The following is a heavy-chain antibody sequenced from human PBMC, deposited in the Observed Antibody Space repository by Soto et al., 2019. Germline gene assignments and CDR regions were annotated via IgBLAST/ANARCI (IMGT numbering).Heavy chain of an antibody. D-gene: IGHD1-1*01. V-gene: IGHV1-18*01. CDR2: ISAHNGNT. CDR1: GYTFTSYG. J-gene: IGHJ4*02. CDR3: ARGRYGDY. Sequence: QVHLVQSGAEVKKPGASVKVSCKASGYTFTSYGITWVRQAPGQGLEWMGWISAHNGNTDYAQKLQGRVIVTRDTSTSTAYLELRSLRSDGTAVYYCARGRYGDYWGQGALVTGSS.